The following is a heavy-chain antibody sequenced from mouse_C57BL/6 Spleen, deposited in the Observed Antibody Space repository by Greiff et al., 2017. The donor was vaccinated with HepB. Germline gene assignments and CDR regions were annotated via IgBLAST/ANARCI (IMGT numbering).Heavy chain of an antibody. V-gene: IGHV1-82*01. J-gene: IGHJ2*01. CDR3: AREDGNYDPDY. D-gene: IGHD2-1*01. CDR1: GYAFSSSW. CDR2: IYPGDGDT. Sequence: VQLQQSGPELVKPGASVKISCKASGYAFSSSWMNWVKQRPGKGLEWIGRIYPGDGDTNYNGKFKGKATLTADKSSITAYMQLSSLTSEDSAVYFCAREDGNYDPDYWGQGTTLTVSS.